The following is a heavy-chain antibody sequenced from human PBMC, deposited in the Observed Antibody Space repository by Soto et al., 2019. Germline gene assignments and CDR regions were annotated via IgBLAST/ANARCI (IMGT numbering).Heavy chain of an antibody. Sequence: EVQLVESGGGLVQPGGSLRLSCAASGFTFSSYDMHWVRQATGKGLEWVSAIGTAGDTYYPGSVKGRFTISRENAKNSLYLQMNSLRAEDTAVYYWARGAYCTNGVCYYYGMDVWGQGTTVTVSS. CDR2: IGTAGDT. CDR3: ARGAYCTNGVCYYYGMDV. CDR1: GFTFSSYD. D-gene: IGHD2-8*01. J-gene: IGHJ6*02. V-gene: IGHV3-13*01.